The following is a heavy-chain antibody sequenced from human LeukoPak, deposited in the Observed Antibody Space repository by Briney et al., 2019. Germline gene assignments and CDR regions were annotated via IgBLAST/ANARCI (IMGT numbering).Heavy chain of an antibody. D-gene: IGHD3-10*01. Sequence: GGSLRLSCVAPGFTVSSNYMSWVRQAPGKGLEWVSVIYSGGSTYYADSVKGRFTISRDNSKNTLYLQMNSLRAEDTAVYYCASGSGSYRTPYYSMDVWGTGTTVTVSS. CDR1: GFTVSSNY. CDR3: ASGSGSYRTPYYSMDV. V-gene: IGHV3-53*01. J-gene: IGHJ6*03. CDR2: IYSGGST.